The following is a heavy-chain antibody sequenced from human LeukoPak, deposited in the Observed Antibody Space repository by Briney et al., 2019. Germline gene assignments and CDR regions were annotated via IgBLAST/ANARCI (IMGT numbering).Heavy chain of an antibody. CDR2: ISYDGSNK. Sequence: GRSLRLSCAASGFTLSSYAMHWVRQAPGKGLEWVAVISYDGSNKYYADSVKGRFTISRDNSKNTLYLQMNSLRAEDTAVYYCAGGRYYGLGSRPGYIEHWGQGTLVTVSS. J-gene: IGHJ4*02. CDR1: GFTLSSYA. V-gene: IGHV3-30*07. CDR3: AGGRYYGLGSRPGYIEH. D-gene: IGHD3/OR15-3a*01.